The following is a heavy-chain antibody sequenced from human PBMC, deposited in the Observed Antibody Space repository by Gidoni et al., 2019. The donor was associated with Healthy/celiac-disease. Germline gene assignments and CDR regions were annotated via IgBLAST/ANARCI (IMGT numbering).Heavy chain of an antibody. D-gene: IGHD6-6*01. J-gene: IGHJ6*02. CDR2: IIPIFGTA. CDR3: ASEFRSSAQLPVPYYYGMDV. CDR1: GGTFSSYA. V-gene: IGHV1-69*01. Sequence: QVQLVQSGAEVKKPGSSVKVSCKASGGTFSSYAISWVRQAPGQGLEWIGGIIPIFGTANYAQKFQGRVTITADESTSTSYMELSSLRSEDTAVYYCASEFRSSAQLPVPYYYGMDVWGQGTTVTVSS.